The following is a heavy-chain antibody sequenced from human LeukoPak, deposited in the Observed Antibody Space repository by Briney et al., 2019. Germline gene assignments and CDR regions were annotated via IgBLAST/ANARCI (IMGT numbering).Heavy chain of an antibody. CDR1: GGSFSGYY. Sequence: SETLSLTCAVYGGSFSGYYWSWIRQPPGKGLEWIGEINHSGGTNYNPSLKSRVTISVDTSKNQFSLKLSSVTAADTAVYYCARAGATDYFDYWGQGTLVTVSS. J-gene: IGHJ4*02. CDR3: ARAGATDYFDY. CDR2: INHSGGT. V-gene: IGHV4-34*01. D-gene: IGHD1-26*01.